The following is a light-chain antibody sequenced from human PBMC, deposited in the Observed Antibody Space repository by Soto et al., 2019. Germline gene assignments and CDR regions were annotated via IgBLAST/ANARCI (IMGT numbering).Light chain of an antibody. V-gene: IGKV1-5*01. CDR1: QSVSIY. Sequence: DIQMTQSPSTLSGSVGDRVTITCRTSQSVSIYVNWYQQKPGKAPKLLIYDASSLESGVPSRFSGSGSGTDFTLTISGLQPDDFATYYCQQYNSYSPLTFGGGTKVDIK. J-gene: IGKJ4*01. CDR2: DAS. CDR3: QQYNSYSPLT.